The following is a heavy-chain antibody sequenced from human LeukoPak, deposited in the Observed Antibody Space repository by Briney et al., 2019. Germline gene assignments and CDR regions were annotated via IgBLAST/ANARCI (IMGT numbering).Heavy chain of an antibody. CDR3: ARGRINRRTKIVVVPAAVYWFDP. J-gene: IGHJ5*02. D-gene: IGHD2-2*01. CDR1: GYTFTGYY. CDR2: MNPNSGNT. V-gene: IGHV1-8*02. Sequence: ASVKVSCKASGYTFTGYYMHWVRQAPGQGLEWMGWMNPNSGNTGYAQKFQGRVTMTRNTSISTAYMELSSLRSEDTAVYYCARGRINRRTKIVVVPAAVYWFDPWGQGTLVTVSS.